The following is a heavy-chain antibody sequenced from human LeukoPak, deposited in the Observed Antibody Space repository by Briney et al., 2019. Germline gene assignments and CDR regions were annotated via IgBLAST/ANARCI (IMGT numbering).Heavy chain of an antibody. J-gene: IGHJ4*02. CDR1: GFTVSSNY. CDR2: IYSGGST. D-gene: IGHD3-22*01. V-gene: IGHV3-53*01. CDR3: ARDYYDSSLL. Sequence: GGSLRLSCAASGFTVSSNYMSWVRQAPGKGLEWVSVIYSGGSTYYAGSVEGRFTISRDNSKNTLYLQMNSLRAEDTAVYYCARDYYDSSLLWGQGTLVTVSS.